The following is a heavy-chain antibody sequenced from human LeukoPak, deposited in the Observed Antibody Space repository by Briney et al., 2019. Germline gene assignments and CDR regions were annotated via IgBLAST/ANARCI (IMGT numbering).Heavy chain of an antibody. CDR3: ARVNGDTAMGYYFDY. CDR1: GFTVSSNY. J-gene: IGHJ4*02. Sequence: PGGSLRLSXAASGFTVSSNYMSWVRQAPGKGLEWVSVIYSGGSTYYADSLKGRFTISRDNSKNTLYLQMNSLRAEDTAVYYCARVNGDTAMGYYFDYWGQGTLVTVSS. V-gene: IGHV3-53*01. D-gene: IGHD5-18*01. CDR2: IYSGGST.